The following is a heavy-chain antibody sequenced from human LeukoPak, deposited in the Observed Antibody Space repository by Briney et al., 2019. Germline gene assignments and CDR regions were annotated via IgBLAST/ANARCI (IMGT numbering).Heavy chain of an antibody. Sequence: PGGSLRLSCAASGFTFSSYAMSWVRQAPGKGLEWVSAISGSGGSTYYADSVKGRFTISRDNSKNTLYLQMNSLRAEDTAVYYCALSRYSSGWYYFDYWGQGTLVTVSS. D-gene: IGHD6-19*01. CDR1: GFTFSSYA. CDR2: ISGSGGST. J-gene: IGHJ4*02. CDR3: ALSRYSSGWYYFDY. V-gene: IGHV3-23*01.